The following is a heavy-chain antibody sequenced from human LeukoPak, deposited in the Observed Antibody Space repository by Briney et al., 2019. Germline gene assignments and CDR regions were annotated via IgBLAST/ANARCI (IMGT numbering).Heavy chain of an antibody. Sequence: GGSLRLSCAASGFTFSSYSINWVRQAPGKGLEWVSYISSSSSTIYYADSVKGRFTISRDNARNSLYLQMNSLRAEDTAVYYCAKDSSTYYDILTGWLGVYYFDYWGQGTLVTVSS. D-gene: IGHD3-9*01. CDR3: AKDSSTYYDILTGWLGVYYFDY. CDR1: GFTFSSYS. J-gene: IGHJ4*02. V-gene: IGHV3-48*01. CDR2: ISSSSSTI.